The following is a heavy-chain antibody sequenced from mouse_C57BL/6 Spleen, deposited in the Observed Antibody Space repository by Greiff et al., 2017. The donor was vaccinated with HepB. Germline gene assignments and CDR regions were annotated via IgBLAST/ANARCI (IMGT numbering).Heavy chain of an antibody. CDR3: ARFNNSYTFFDY. Sequence: EVQLQQSGPELVKPGASVKIPCKASGYTFTDYNMDWVKQSHGKSLEWIGDINPNNGGTIYNQKFKGKATLTVDKSSSTAYMELRSLTSEDTAVYYCARFNNSYTFFDYWGQGTTLTVSS. CDR1: GYTFTDYN. D-gene: IGHD5-1-1*01. J-gene: IGHJ2*01. CDR2: INPNNGGT. V-gene: IGHV1-18*01.